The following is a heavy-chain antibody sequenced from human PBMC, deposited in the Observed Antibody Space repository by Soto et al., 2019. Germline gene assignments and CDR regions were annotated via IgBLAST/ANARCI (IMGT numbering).Heavy chain of an antibody. CDR2: IFYSGHT. V-gene: IGHV4-39*01. CDR3: ARQIYDSDTGPNFQYYFDS. Sequence: PSETLSLTCTVSGVSISSGTHYWGWIRQPPGKGLEWIGSIFYSGHTHYNPSLNSRVSISVDTSKNQFSLKLTSVTASDTAMYYCARQIYDSDTGPNFQYYFDSWGQGTPVTVSS. J-gene: IGHJ4*02. D-gene: IGHD3-22*01. CDR1: GVSISSGTHY.